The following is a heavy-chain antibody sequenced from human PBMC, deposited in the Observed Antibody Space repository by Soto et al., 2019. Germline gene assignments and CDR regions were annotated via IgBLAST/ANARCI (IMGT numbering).Heavy chain of an antibody. D-gene: IGHD1-7*01. CDR3: ARETGTTPNFDS. V-gene: IGHV3-21*01. CDR1: GFTFSSYS. CDR2: ISSSSSYI. J-gene: IGHJ4*02. Sequence: GSLRLSCAASGFTFSSYSMNWVRQAPGKGLEWVSSISSSSSYIYYADSVKGRFTISRDNAKNSLYLQMNSLRAEDTAVYYCARETGTTPNFDSWGQGTLVTVSS.